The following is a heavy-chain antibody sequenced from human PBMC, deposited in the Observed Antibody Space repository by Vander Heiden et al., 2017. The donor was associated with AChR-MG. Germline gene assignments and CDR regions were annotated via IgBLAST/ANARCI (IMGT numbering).Heavy chain of an antibody. CDR1: GFTFSSYG. CDR2: ISYDGSNK. V-gene: IGHV3-30*18. CDR3: AKDRGSYSDYYYYGMDV. D-gene: IGHD2-21*01. Sequence: QVQLVESGGGVVQPGRSLRLSCAASGFTFSSYGMHWVRQAPGKGLEWVAVISYDGSNKYYADSVKGRFTISRDNSKNTLYLQMNSLRAEDTAVYYCAKDRGSYSDYYYYGMDVWGQGTTVTVSS. J-gene: IGHJ6*02.